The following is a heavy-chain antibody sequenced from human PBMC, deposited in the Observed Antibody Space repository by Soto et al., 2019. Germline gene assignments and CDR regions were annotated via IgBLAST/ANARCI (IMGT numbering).Heavy chain of an antibody. D-gene: IGHD3-9*01. V-gene: IGHV3-7*01. CDR1: GFTFSSYW. J-gene: IGHJ6*03. CDR3: AREASITIFIDYYYYMDV. CDR2: IKQDGSEK. Sequence: GGSLRLSCAAYGFTFSSYWMSWVRQAPGKGLEWVANIKQDGSEKYYVDSVKGRFTISRDNAKNSLYLQMNSLRAEDTAVYYCAREASITIFIDYYYYMDVWGKGTTVTVSS.